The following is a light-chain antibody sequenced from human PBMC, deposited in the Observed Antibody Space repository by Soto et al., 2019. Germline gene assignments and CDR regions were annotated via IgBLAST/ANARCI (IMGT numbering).Light chain of an antibody. CDR2: AAS. CDR3: QQSYSTPVT. CDR1: QSITRH. V-gene: IGKV1-39*01. Sequence: DIQMTQSPPSLSASVGDRVTITCRASQSITRHLNWYQKKPGKAPKLLTYAASSLQSWIPYRFRGSGSRADFTLTISSLQPEDCATSNCQQSYSTPVTFGPGTKVDI. J-gene: IGKJ3*01.